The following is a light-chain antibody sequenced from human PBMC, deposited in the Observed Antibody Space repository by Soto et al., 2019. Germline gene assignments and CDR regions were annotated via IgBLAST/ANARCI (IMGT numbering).Light chain of an antibody. CDR2: EVI. Sequence: QSALTQPASVSGSPGQSITISCTGTSSDVGSYNLVSWYQQHPGKAPKVIIYEVIKRHSGVSNRFSGSKSGNAAALTISGLQAEDETDYYCCSYAGGSNWVFGGGTKLTVL. CDR3: CSYAGGSNWV. V-gene: IGLV2-23*02. J-gene: IGLJ3*02. CDR1: SSDVGSYNL.